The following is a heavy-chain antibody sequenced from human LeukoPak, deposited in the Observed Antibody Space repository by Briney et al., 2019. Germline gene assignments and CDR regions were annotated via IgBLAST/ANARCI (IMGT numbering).Heavy chain of an antibody. D-gene: IGHD6-13*01. Sequence: GSLRLSCAASGFTFSSYSMNWVRQAPGKGLEWVSYISRSSSTIYYADSVKGRFTISRDNAKNSLYLQMNSLRAEDTAIYYCARDNLAAAGDDNFDIWGQGTMVTVSS. CDR1: GFTFSSYS. CDR3: ARDNLAAAGDDNFDI. V-gene: IGHV3-48*04. CDR2: ISRSSSTI. J-gene: IGHJ3*02.